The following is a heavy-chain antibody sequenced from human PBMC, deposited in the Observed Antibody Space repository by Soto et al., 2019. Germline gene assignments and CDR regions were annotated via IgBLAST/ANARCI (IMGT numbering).Heavy chain of an antibody. Sequence: SETLSLTCTVSGGSISSYYWSWIRQPPGKGLEWIGYIYYSGSTNYNPSLKSRVTISVDTSKNQFSLKLSSVTAADTAVYYCARDQPQLSTVTTWNYFDYWGQGTLVTVSS. CDR1: GGSISSYY. CDR3: ARDQPQLSTVTTWNYFDY. D-gene: IGHD4-17*01. V-gene: IGHV4-59*01. CDR2: IYYSGST. J-gene: IGHJ4*02.